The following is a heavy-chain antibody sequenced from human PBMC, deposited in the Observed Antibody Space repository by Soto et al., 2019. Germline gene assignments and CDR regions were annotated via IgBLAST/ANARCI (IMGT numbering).Heavy chain of an antibody. V-gene: IGHV3-30*18. CDR3: AKGVTMVRGVILDWFDP. J-gene: IGHJ5*02. D-gene: IGHD3-10*01. Sequence: QVQLVESGGGVVQPGRSLRLSCAASGFTFSSYGMHWVRQAPGKGLEWVAVISYDGSNKYYADSVKGRFTISRDNSKNTLYLQMNSLRAADTAVYYCAKGVTMVRGVILDWFDPWGQGTLVTVSS. CDR2: ISYDGSNK. CDR1: GFTFSSYG.